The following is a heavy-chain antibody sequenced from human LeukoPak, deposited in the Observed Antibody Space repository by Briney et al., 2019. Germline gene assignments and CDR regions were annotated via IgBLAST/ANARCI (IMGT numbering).Heavy chain of an antibody. Sequence: GGSLRLSCAASGFTFSSYGMYWVRQAPGKGLEWMAVIWFDGSTKYYADSVKGRFTISRDNSKNTLYLQMNSLRDDDTAVYYCARDEGITSYFDYWGQGTLVTVSS. D-gene: IGHD1-14*01. V-gene: IGHV3-33*07. J-gene: IGHJ4*02. CDR1: GFTFSSYG. CDR3: ARDEGITSYFDY. CDR2: IWFDGSTK.